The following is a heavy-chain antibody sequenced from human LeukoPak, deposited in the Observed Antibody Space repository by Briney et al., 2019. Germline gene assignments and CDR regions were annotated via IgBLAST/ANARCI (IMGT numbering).Heavy chain of an antibody. CDR2: INPNSGGT. D-gene: IGHD3-10*01. J-gene: IGHJ5*02. Sequence: ASVKVSCKASGYTFTSYYMHWVRQAPGQGLEWMGGINPNSGGTNYAQKFQGRVTMTRDTSISTAYMELSRLRSDDTAVYYCAREFLTMVRGVISWFDPWGQGTLVTVSS. CDR1: GYTFTSYY. CDR3: AREFLTMVRGVISWFDP. V-gene: IGHV1-2*02.